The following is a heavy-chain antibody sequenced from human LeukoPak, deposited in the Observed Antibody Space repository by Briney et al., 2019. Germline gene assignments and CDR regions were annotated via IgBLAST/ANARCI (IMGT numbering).Heavy chain of an antibody. CDR1: GYNFISSG. CDR3: ATYPPPRWTTISSHHNGMDA. Sequence: GASVKVSCKASGYNFISSGVTWVRQAPGQGLEWMGGFDPEDGETIYAQKFQGRVTMTEDTSTDTAYMELSSLRSEDTAVYYCATYPPPRWTTISSHHNGMDAWGQGTTVTVSS. D-gene: IGHD5-24*01. CDR2: FDPEDGET. V-gene: IGHV1-24*01. J-gene: IGHJ6*02.